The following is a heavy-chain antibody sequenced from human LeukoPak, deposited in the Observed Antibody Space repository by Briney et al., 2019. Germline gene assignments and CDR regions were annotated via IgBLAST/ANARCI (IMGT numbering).Heavy chain of an antibody. CDR3: AKDGAFMSSFDY. J-gene: IGHJ4*02. CDR1: GFTFSSYA. D-gene: IGHD3-16*01. V-gene: IGHV3-23*01. CDR2: ISGSGGST. Sequence: GGSLRLSCAASGFTFSSYAMSWVRQAPGKGLEWVSAISGSGGSTYYADSVKGRFTISRDSSKNTLYLQMNSLRAEDTAVYYCAKDGAFMSSFDYWGQGTLVTVSS.